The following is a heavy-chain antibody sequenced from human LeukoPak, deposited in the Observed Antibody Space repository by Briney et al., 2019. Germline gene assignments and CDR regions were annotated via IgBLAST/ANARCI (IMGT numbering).Heavy chain of an antibody. J-gene: IGHJ4*02. V-gene: IGHV4-38-2*02. D-gene: IGHD2-15*01. CDR3: ARDSGGGTFDY. CDR1: GYSISSGYF. CDR2: IYHSGTT. Sequence: SETLSLTCTVSGYSISSGYFWGWIRQPPGKGLEWIGSIYHSGTTYYNPSLKSRVTISVDTSKNQFSLKLTSVTAADTAVYYCARDSGGGTFDYWGQGTLVTVFS.